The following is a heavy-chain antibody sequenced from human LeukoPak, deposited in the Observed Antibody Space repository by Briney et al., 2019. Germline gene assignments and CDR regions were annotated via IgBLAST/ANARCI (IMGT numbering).Heavy chain of an antibody. CDR2: IYYSGST. J-gene: IGHJ4*02. CDR1: GGSIICYY. D-gene: IGHD6-6*01. Sequence: SETLSLTCTVSGGSIICYYWSWIRQPPGKGLEWIGYIYYSGSTNYNPSLKSRVTISVDTSKNQFSLKLSSVTAADTAVYYCARVLSSSSKMFDYWGQGILVTVSS. CDR3: ARVLSSSSKMFDY. V-gene: IGHV4-59*01.